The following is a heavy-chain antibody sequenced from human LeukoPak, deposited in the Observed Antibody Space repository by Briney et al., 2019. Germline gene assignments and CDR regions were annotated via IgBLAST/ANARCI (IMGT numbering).Heavy chain of an antibody. CDR2: ISGSGGDI. V-gene: IGHV3-23*01. Sequence: GGSLRLSCAASGFTFSNYAMSWVRQAPGRGLEWFSSISGSGGDIYYAGAVKGRFTISRDNSKNTLYLQMNSLRVDDTAVYYCVEDVVVIVAAKPGIWGQGTLVTVSS. CDR1: GFTFSNYA. D-gene: IGHD2-15*01. CDR3: VEDVVVIVAAKPGI. J-gene: IGHJ4*02.